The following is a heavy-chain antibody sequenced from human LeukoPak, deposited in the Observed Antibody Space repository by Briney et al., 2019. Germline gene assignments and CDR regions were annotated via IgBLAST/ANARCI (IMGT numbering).Heavy chain of an antibody. CDR3: ARDYGSRVVVIAMGPYYFDY. D-gene: IGHD2-21*01. Sequence: ASVKVSCKASGYTFTSYGISWVRQAPGQGLEWMGWISAYNGNTNYAQKLQGRVTMTTDTSTSTAYMELRSLRSDDTAVYYCARDYGSRVVVIAMGPYYFDYWGQGTLVTASS. V-gene: IGHV1-18*01. J-gene: IGHJ4*02. CDR2: ISAYNGNT. CDR1: GYTFTSYG.